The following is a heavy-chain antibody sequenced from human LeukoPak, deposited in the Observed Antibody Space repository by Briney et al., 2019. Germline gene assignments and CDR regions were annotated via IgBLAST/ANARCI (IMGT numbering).Heavy chain of an antibody. Sequence: SETLSLTCTVSGGSIGSYYWSWIRQPPGKGLEWIGYIYYSGSTNYNPSLKSPVTISVDTSKNQFSLKLRIVTAADTAVYYCARPRSSSWEDAFDIWGQGTMVTVSS. V-gene: IGHV4-59*08. CDR1: GGSIGSYY. CDR3: ARPRSSSWEDAFDI. CDR2: IYYSGST. D-gene: IGHD6-13*01. J-gene: IGHJ3*02.